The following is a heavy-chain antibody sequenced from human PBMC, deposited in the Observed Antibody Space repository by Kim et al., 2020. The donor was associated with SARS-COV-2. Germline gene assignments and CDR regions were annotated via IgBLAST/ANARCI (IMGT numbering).Heavy chain of an antibody. V-gene: IGHV4-39*07. J-gene: IGHJ6*02. Sequence: YNPAIKSRVTISVATPKNQFSLKLSSVTAADTAVYYCARDRWELLYGMDVWGQGTTVTVSS. D-gene: IGHD1-26*01. CDR3: ARDRWELLYGMDV.